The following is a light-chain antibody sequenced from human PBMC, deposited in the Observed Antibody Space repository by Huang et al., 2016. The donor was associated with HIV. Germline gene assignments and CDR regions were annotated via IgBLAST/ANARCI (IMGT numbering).Light chain of an antibody. J-gene: IGKJ3*01. Sequence: DIQMTQSPSSLSASVGDRVIITCRASQSISSYLNWYQQQPGKATNPLIYAASSLQSGVPSRFSGSGSGTDFSLTIRSLQPEDFATYYCQQSYSNTFTFGAGTKVDVK. CDR2: AAS. CDR3: QQSYSNTFT. CDR1: QSISSY. V-gene: IGKV1-39*01.